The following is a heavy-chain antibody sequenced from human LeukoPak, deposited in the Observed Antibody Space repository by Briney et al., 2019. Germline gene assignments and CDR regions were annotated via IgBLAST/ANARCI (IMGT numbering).Heavy chain of an antibody. Sequence: GGSLRLSCAASTFTFSSHTMDWVRQAPGQGLEWVAVISYDGSSKYYTDSVKGRFTISRDNSKNTVYLQMNSLRADDTAVYYCARDFTPEWFDIHWGQGTLVTVS. V-gene: IGHV3-30-3*01. J-gene: IGHJ4*02. CDR3: ARDFTPEWFDIH. D-gene: IGHD3-3*01. CDR1: TFTFSSHT. CDR2: ISYDGSSK.